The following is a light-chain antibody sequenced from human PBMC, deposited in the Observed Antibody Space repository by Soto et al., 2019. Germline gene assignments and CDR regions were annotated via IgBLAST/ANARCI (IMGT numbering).Light chain of an antibody. CDR2: GAS. CDR1: QRVTNDY. Sequence: ESVLTQSPGTLSLSPGERATLSCRASQRVTNDYLAWYQQKPGQAPRILIYGASNRPAGVPERFIGSGSGTDFTLTIDRLEPEDFAVYYCQXYGRFYVYSFGQGTRLEI. J-gene: IGKJ2*03. CDR3: QXYGRFYVYS. V-gene: IGKV3-20*01.